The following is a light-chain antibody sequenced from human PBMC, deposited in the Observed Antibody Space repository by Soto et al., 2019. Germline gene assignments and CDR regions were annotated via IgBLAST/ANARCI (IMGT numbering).Light chain of an antibody. CDR2: GNS. CDR3: QSYDRALSARYV. CDR1: SSDIGAGYD. Sequence: QLVLTQPPSVSGAPVQRVTISCTGSSSDIGAGYDVHWYQQRPGTAPKLLISGNSHRPSGVPDRFSGSTSGTSASLAITGLRAEAEGDYYCQSYDRALSARYVCGTGTKLTVL. J-gene: IGLJ1*01. V-gene: IGLV1-40*01.